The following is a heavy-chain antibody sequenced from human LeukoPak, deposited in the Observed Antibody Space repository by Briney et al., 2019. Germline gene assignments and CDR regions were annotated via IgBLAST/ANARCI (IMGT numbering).Heavy chain of an antibody. D-gene: IGHD1-1*01. V-gene: IGHV4-34*01. CDR1: GGSFSGYY. Sequence: SETLSLTYAVYGGSFSGYYWSWIRQPPGKGLEWIGEINHSGSTNYNPSLKSRVTISVDTSKNQFSLKLSSVTAADTAVYYCARKGTGTELNFDYWGQGTLVTVSS. CDR2: INHSGST. J-gene: IGHJ4*02. CDR3: ARKGTGTELNFDY.